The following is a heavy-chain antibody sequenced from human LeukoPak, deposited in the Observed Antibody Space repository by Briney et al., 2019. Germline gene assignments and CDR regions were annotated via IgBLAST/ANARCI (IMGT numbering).Heavy chain of an antibody. CDR2: TYYRSKWSS. J-gene: IGHJ4*02. CDR3: ARGNWGWFDY. V-gene: IGHV6-1*01. D-gene: IGHD7-27*01. CDR1: GDSVSNTNVV. Sequence: SQTLSLTCAISGDSVSNTNVVWNWIRLSPSRGLEWLGRTYYRSKWSSDFAVSVRSRITITSDTSKNQFSLQLNSVTPEDTAVYYCARGNWGWFDYWGQGILVTVSS.